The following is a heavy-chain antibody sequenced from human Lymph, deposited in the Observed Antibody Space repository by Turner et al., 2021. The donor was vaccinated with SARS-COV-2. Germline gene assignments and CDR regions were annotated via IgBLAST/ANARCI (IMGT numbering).Heavy chain of an antibody. CDR3: ARDLQLYGMDV. J-gene: IGHJ6*02. V-gene: IGHV3-53*02. Sequence: EVQLVETGGGLIQPGGSLRLSCAASGFIVSSNYMNWVRQAPGKGLEWVSLIYSGGSTYYAGSVKGRFTISRENSKNTLYLQMNSLRAEDTAVYYCARDLQLYGMDVWGQGTTVTVSS. CDR2: IYSGGST. D-gene: IGHD1-1*01. CDR1: GFIVSSNY.